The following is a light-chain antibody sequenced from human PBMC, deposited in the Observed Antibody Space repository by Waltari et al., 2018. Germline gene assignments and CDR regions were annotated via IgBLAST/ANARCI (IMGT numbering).Light chain of an antibody. J-gene: IGKJ1*01. CDR2: DAA. V-gene: IGKV1-33*01. CDR3: QHSEA. Sequence: DMQMTQSPASLSASVGDTITITCQPSQDVINYINWYQQKPGKAPQLLIYDAATLKTGVPSRFSGRQSGTYFTFTISGLQPEDVGTYYCQHSEAFSQGTTVEI. CDR1: QDVINY.